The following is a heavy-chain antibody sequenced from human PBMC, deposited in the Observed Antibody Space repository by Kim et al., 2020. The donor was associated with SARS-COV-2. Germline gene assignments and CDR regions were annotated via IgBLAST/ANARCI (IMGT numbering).Heavy chain of an antibody. CDR2: VKQDGSER. J-gene: IGHJ4*02. CDR3: ARGSGNYYIH. D-gene: IGHD3-10*01. Sequence: GGSLRLSCAASGFTFSSYWMSWVRQAPGKGLEWVANVKQDGSERNYVDSVKGRFTTSRDKAKNSLYLQMDSLRTEDTAVYYCARGSGNYYIHCGQGTLVTVSS. V-gene: IGHV3-7*01. CDR1: GFTFSSYW.